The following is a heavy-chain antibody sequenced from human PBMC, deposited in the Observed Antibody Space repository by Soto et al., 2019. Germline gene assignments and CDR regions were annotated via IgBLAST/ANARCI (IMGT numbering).Heavy chain of an antibody. CDR2: IYHSGST. J-gene: IGHJ3*02. D-gene: IGHD4-17*01. CDR1: GGSISSSNW. Sequence: PSETLSLTCALSGGSISSSNWWSSVRQPPGKGLEWIGEIYHSGSTNYNPSLKTRATTPVEKAKNQFSLKLSSVTAADTAVYYWARLMTTVIPDAFEIWGQGTMVTVSS. CDR3: ARLMTTVIPDAFEI. V-gene: IGHV4-4*02.